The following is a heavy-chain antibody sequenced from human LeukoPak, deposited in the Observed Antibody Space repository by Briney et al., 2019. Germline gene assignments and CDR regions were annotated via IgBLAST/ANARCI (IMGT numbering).Heavy chain of an antibody. J-gene: IGHJ6*02. D-gene: IGHD2-2*02. Sequence: KPSETLSLTCAVYGGSFSGYYWSWIRQPPGKGLEWIGEINHSGSTSYNPSLKSRVTISVDTSKNQFSLKLSSVTAADTAVYYCARGRIVVVPAAIRGSYYYYGMVVWGQGTTVTVSS. CDR2: INHSGST. CDR1: GGSFSGYY. CDR3: ARGRIVVVPAAIRGSYYYYGMVV. V-gene: IGHV4-34*01.